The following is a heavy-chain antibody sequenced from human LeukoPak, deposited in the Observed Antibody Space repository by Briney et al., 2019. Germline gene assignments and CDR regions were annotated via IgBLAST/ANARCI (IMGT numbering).Heavy chain of an antibody. J-gene: IGHJ5*02. CDR2: IIPIFGTA. CDR1: GGTFSSYA. Sequence: ASVKVSCKASGGTFSSYAISWVRQAPGQGLEWMGGIIPIFGTANYAQKFQVRVTITTDESTSTAYMELSSLRSEDTAVYYCARNYMYYGSGVEWFDPWGQGTLVTVSS. CDR3: ARNYMYYGSGVEWFDP. V-gene: IGHV1-69*05. D-gene: IGHD3-10*01.